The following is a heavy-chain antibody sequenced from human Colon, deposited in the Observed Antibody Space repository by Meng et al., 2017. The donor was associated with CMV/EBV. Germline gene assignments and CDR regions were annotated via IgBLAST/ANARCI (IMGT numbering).Heavy chain of an antibody. Sequence: VSGDSINSGGYLWTWIRQPPGKGLEWIRHIYNSGSAFYNPSLKTRFTISIDTSKNQFSLNLISVTAADMAVYYCVRGGRAPYSPVDHWGQGTLVTVSS. J-gene: IGHJ4*02. CDR2: IYNSGSA. CDR3: VRGGRAPYSPVDH. V-gene: IGHV4-30-4*08. CDR1: GDSINSGGYL. D-gene: IGHD4-11*01.